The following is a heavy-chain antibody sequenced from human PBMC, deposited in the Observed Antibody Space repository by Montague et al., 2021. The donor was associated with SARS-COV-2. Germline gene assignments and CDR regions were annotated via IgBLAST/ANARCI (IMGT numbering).Heavy chain of an antibody. CDR3: SAPTTIDNDH. Sequence: SLRLSCAASGFTFSDSAIHWVRQASGKGLEWVGRIRSKGNNYATVYAASVKGRFTISRDDSKNTAYLQMNSLGTEDTAVYYCSAPTTIDNDHWGQGTLVSVSS. J-gene: IGHJ4*02. CDR1: GFTFSDSA. V-gene: IGHV3-73*01. D-gene: IGHD1-1*01. CDR2: IRSKGNNYAT.